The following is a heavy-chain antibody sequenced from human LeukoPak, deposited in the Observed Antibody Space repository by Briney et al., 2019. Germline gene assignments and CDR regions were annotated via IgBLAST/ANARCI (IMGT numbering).Heavy chain of an antibody. J-gene: IGHJ4*02. CDR2: ISGSGGST. Sequence: PRGSLRLSCAASGFTFSSYAMSWVRQAPGKGLEWVSAISGSGGSTYYADSVKGRFTISRDNSKNTLYLQMNSLRAEDTAVYYCAKPKSGYDQVAVDYWGQGTLVTVSS. CDR3: AKPKSGYDQVAVDY. CDR1: GFTFSSYA. D-gene: IGHD5-12*01. V-gene: IGHV3-23*01.